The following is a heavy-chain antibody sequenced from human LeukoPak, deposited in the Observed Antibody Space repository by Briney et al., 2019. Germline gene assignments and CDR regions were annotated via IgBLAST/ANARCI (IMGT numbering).Heavy chain of an antibody. CDR2: INSDGSST. CDR3: AKVKVAVAAYFDY. J-gene: IGHJ4*02. D-gene: IGHD6-19*01. CDR1: GFTFSTYW. Sequence: PGGSLRLSCAASGFTFSTYWMHWVRQAPGKGLVWVSRINSDGSSTSYADSVKGRFTISRDNSKNTLYLQMNSLRAEDTAVYYCAKVKVAVAAYFDYWGQGTLVTVSS. V-gene: IGHV3-74*01.